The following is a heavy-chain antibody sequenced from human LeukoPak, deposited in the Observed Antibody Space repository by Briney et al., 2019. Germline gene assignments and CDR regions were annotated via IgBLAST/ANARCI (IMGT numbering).Heavy chain of an antibody. Sequence: PGGSLRLSCAASGFTFSNAWMSWVRQAPGKGLEWVGRIKSKTDGGKTDYAAPVKGRFTISRDDSKNTLYLQMNSLKTEDTAVYYCTTQPYYYDSSGYPSLYYWGQGTLVTVSS. D-gene: IGHD3-22*01. V-gene: IGHV3-15*01. J-gene: IGHJ4*02. CDR1: GFTFSNAW. CDR3: TTQPYYYDSSGYPSLYY. CDR2: IKSKTDGGKT.